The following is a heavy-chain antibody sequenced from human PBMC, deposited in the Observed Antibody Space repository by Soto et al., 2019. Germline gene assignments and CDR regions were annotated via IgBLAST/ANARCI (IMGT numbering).Heavy chain of an antibody. Sequence: QVQLVQSGAEVKKPGASVKVSCKASGYTFTSYYMHWVRQAPGQGLEWMGIINPSGGSTSYAQKFQGRVTMTRDTSTSTVYMELSSLRSEYTAAYYCAFHRGAESLVRGDIPPDYWGQGTLVTVSS. V-gene: IGHV1-46*01. CDR1: GYTFTSYY. J-gene: IGHJ4*02. D-gene: IGHD3-10*01. CDR2: INPSGGST. CDR3: AFHRGAESLVRGDIPPDY.